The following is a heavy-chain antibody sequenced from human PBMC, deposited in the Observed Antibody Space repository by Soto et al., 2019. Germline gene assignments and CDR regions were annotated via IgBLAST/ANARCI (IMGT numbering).Heavy chain of an antibody. J-gene: IGHJ6*02. CDR1: GFTFSSHG. Sequence: GGSLRLSCAACGFTFSSHGMHWVRQAPGKGLEWVAVIWYDGGEKYYADSVKGRFTISRDNSKNTLHLQMDSLRAEDTAVYYCARDALWFGEGVDVWGQGTTVTVSS. CDR2: IWYDGGEK. CDR3: ARDALWFGEGVDV. V-gene: IGHV3-33*01. D-gene: IGHD3-10*01.